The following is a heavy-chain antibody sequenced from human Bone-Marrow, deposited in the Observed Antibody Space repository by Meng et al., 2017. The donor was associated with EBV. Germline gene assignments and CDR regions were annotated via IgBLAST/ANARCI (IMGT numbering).Heavy chain of an antibody. CDR1: GGSFSGYY. CDR2: INHSGST. CDR3: ARGCSGGSCSPFDY. V-gene: IGHV4-34*01. D-gene: IGHD2-15*01. J-gene: IGHJ4*02. Sequence: QVQLQQWGAGLLKPSETLSLTCAVYGGSFSGYYWSWIRQPPGKGLEWIGEINHSGSTNYNPSLKSRVTISVDTSKNQFFLKLSSVTAADTAVYYCARGCSGGSCSPFDYWGQGTLVTVSS.